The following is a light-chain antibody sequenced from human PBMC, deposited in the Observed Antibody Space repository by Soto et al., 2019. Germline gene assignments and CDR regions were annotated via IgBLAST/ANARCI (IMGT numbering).Light chain of an antibody. V-gene: IGKV1-39*01. CDR2: AAS. J-gene: IGKJ1*01. CDR1: QRISNY. CDR3: QQSYLTPWT. Sequence: DIQMTQSPSSLSASVGDRVTITCRASQRISNYLNWYQQKPGKAPSLLIFAASSLQSGVPSRFSGSGSGTDFSLTISTLQPEDFATYYCQQSYLTPWTFAQGTKVEI.